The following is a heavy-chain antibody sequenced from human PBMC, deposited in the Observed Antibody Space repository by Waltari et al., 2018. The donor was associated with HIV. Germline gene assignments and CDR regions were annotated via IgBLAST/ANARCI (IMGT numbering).Heavy chain of an antibody. CDR3: ARGVFSLIVAGTNFDY. Sequence: QVQLQQWGTGLLKPSETLALTCAVYGGSFNNYYWSWFRQPPGKGLEPIGQIDHSGPSHYNPTLQDRLTMSVDTSKNQFSLKLTSATAADTAVFYCARGVFSLIVAGTNFDYWGQGFLVTVSS. CDR1: GGSFNNYY. J-gene: IGHJ4*02. CDR2: IDHSGPS. V-gene: IGHV4-34*01. D-gene: IGHD5-12*01.